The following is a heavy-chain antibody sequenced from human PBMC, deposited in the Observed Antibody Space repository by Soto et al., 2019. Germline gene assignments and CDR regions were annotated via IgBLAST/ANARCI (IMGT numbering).Heavy chain of an antibody. V-gene: IGHV4-31*03. CDR1: GCSISSGRYY. CDR3: ATRTDYYYGSGSLGGMDV. Sequence: QVQLQESGPGLVKPSQTLSLTCTVSGCSISSGRYYWSWIRQLPGKGLEWIGYISYSGSTYYNPSLKSRVTISVDTSKNQFSLKLNSVTAADTAVYYCATRTDYYYGSGSLGGMDVWGQGTTVTVSS. J-gene: IGHJ6*02. CDR2: ISYSGST. D-gene: IGHD3-10*01.